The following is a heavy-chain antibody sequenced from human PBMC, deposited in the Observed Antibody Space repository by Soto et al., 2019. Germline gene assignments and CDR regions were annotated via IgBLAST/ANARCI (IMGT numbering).Heavy chain of an antibody. V-gene: IGHV2-5*02. J-gene: IGHJ4*02. CDR1: GFSLNTGGVG. D-gene: IGHD2-21*01. Sequence: QITLKESGPTLVKPTQTLTLTCSFSGFSLNTGGVGVGWIRQSPGKALEWLAVIYWDDDKRYSPSLKSWLTISKDTSKNQVVLTMTNMDPVDTATYYCTHTPFFGDKLDYWGQGALVTVSS. CDR3: THTPFFGDKLDY. CDR2: IYWDDDK.